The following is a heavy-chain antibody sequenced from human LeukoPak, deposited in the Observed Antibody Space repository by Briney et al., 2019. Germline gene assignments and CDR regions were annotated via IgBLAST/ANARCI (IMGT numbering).Heavy chain of an antibody. CDR3: ARVGRITMVRGGYWYFDL. J-gene: IGHJ2*01. V-gene: IGHV3-21*01. D-gene: IGHD3-10*01. Sequence: GGSLRLSCAAYGFTFSTYSMNWVRQAPGKGLEWVSSISSSSSSIYYADSVKGRLTISRDNAKNSLYLQMNSLRAEDTAVYYCARVGRITMVRGGYWYFDLWGRGTLVTVSS. CDR2: ISSSSSSI. CDR1: GFTFSTYS.